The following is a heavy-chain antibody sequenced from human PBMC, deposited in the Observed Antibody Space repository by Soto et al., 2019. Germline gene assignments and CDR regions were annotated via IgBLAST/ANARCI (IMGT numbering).Heavy chain of an antibody. CDR3: ARRSHGVDY. V-gene: IGHV4-39*01. J-gene: IGHJ4*02. CDR2: IYYSGST. CDR1: GGSISSSSYY. Sequence: QLQLQESGPGLVKPSETLSLTCTVSGGSISSSSYYWGWIRQPPGKGLEWIGSIYYSGSTYYNPSLKTRVTISVDTSKNQFSLKLSSVAAADTAVYYCARRSHGVDYWGQGTLVTVSS.